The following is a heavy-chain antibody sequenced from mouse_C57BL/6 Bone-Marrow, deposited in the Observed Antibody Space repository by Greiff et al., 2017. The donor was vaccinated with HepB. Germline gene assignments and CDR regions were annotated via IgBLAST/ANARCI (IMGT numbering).Heavy chain of an antibody. CDR3: ARGGYDYGFAY. Sequence: EVQLVESGPELVKPGASVKIPCKASGCTFTDYNMDWVKQSHGKSLEWIGDINPNNGGTIYNQKFKGKATLTVDKSSSTAYMELRSLTSEDTAVYYCARGGYDYGFAYWGQGTLVTVSA. D-gene: IGHD2-4*01. CDR1: GCTFTDYN. J-gene: IGHJ3*01. CDR2: INPNNGGT. V-gene: IGHV1-18*01.